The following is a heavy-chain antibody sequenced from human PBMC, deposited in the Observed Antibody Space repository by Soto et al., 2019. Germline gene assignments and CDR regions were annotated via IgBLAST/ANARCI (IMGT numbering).Heavy chain of an antibody. J-gene: IGHJ4*02. V-gene: IGHV3-23*01. CDR2: ISGSGGAT. CDR1: QFTFSTYA. CDR3: AKVHGSGNYHNFPDY. D-gene: IGHD3-10*01. Sequence: GGSLRLSCAGSQFTFSTYAITWVRQAPGKGLEWVSLISGSGGATYYADSVKGRFTISRDNSKDTLYLQMDSLRADDTAVYYCAKVHGSGNYHNFPDYWGQGTLVTVSS.